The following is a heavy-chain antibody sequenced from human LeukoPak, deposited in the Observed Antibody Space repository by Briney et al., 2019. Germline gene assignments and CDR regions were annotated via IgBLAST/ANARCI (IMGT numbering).Heavy chain of an antibody. CDR2: IYYSGRT. CDR3: ARQYQQPNIKYDY. D-gene: IGHD6-13*01. Sequence: SETLSLTCTVSGGSISSSTHYWGWIRQPPGMGLEWIGSIYYSGRTYYNPSLKSRVTMSVDTSKNQFSLKLSSVTAADTAIYYCARQYQQPNIKYDYWGQGTLVTVSS. J-gene: IGHJ4*02. V-gene: IGHV4-39*01. CDR1: GGSISSSTHY.